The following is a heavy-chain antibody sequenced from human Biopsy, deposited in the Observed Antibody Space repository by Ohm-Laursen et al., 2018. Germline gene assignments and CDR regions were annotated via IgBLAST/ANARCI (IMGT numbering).Heavy chain of an antibody. CDR2: FAPENGKT. Sequence: AASVKVSCKVSGYTLTALSMHWVRQAPGRGLEWMGGFAPENGKTIYAQKFQGRITMTEDTSTDTAYMELSSLRAEDTAVYYCASRGYTDGDYDYWGQGTLVTVSS. CDR3: ASRGYTDGDYDY. J-gene: IGHJ4*02. D-gene: IGHD5-18*01. V-gene: IGHV1-24*01. CDR1: GYTLTALS.